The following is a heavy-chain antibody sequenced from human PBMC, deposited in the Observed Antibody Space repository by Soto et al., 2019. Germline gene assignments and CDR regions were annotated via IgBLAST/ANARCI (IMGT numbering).Heavy chain of an antibody. J-gene: IGHJ5*02. CDR2: IDPSDSYT. CDR3: ARQDYYDSSGYYYNWFDP. Sequence: PGESLKISCKGSGYSFTSYWISWVRQMPGKGLEWMGRIDPSDSYTNYSPSFQGHVTITADKSISTAHLQWSSLKAADTAMYYCARQDYYDSSGYYYNWFDPYGQASLVTLSS. V-gene: IGHV5-10-1*01. CDR1: GYSFTSYW. D-gene: IGHD3-22*01.